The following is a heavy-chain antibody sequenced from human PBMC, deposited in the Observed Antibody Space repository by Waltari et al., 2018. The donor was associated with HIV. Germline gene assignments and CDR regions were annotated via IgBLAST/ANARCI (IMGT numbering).Heavy chain of an antibody. J-gene: IGHJ5*02. CDR3: ARAGPYCDFWSGYLFDP. D-gene: IGHD3-3*01. CDR2: MNPNSGNT. Sequence: QVQLVQSGAEVKKPGASVKVSCKASGYTFTSYDINWVRQATGQGLEWMGWMNPNSGNTGYAQKFQGRVTMTRNTSISTAYMELRSLRSEDTAVYYCARAGPYCDFWSGYLFDPWGQGTLVTVSS. V-gene: IGHV1-8*01. CDR1: GYTFTSYD.